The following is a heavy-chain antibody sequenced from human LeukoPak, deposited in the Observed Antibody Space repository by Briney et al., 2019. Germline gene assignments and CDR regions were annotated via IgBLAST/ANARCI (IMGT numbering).Heavy chain of an antibody. J-gene: IGHJ4*02. CDR3: ARDRTGDSMGFDY. V-gene: IGHV1-69*06. Sequence: SVKVSCKASGYTFTGYYMHWVRQAPGQGLEWMGGIIPIFGTANYAQKFQGRVTITADKSTSTAYMELSSLRSEDTAVYYCARDRTGDSMGFDYWGQGTLVTVSS. CDR2: IIPIFGTA. D-gene: IGHD7-27*01. CDR1: GYTFTGYY.